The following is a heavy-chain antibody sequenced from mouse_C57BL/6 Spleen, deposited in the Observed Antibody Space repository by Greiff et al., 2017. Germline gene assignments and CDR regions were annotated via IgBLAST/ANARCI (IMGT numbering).Heavy chain of an antibody. CDR1: GFNIKDYY. J-gene: IGHJ1*03. D-gene: IGHD1-1*01. Sequence: VQLQQSGAELVRPGASVKLSCTASGFNIKDYYMHWVKQRPEQGLEWIGRFDPEDGDTEYAPKFQGKATMTADTSSNTAYLQLSSLTSEDTAVYYCIGGSYRYFDVWGTGTTVTVSS. CDR3: IGGSYRYFDV. CDR2: FDPEDGDT. V-gene: IGHV14-1*01.